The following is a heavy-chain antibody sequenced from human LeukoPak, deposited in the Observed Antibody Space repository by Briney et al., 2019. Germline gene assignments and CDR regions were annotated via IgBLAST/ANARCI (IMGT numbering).Heavy chain of an antibody. J-gene: IGHJ4*02. CDR1: GGTFSSYA. CDR3: ARTHEMATIFFDY. CDR2: IIPIFGTA. V-gene: IGHV1-69*13. Sequence: ASVKVSSKASGGTFSSYAISWVRQAPGQGLEWMGGIIPIFGTANYAQKFQGRVTITADESTSTAYMELSSLRSEDTAVYYCARTHEMATIFFDYWGQGTLVTVSS. D-gene: IGHD5-24*01.